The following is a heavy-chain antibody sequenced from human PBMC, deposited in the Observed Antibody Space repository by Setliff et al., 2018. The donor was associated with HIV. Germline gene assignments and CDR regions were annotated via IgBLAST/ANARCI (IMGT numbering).Heavy chain of an antibody. D-gene: IGHD3-22*01. CDR3: AREIGDYYDSSGYYPPTDYYYGMDV. Sequence: ASVQVSCKASGYTFTSYDISGVRKAPGQGLEWMGWISAYNGNTNYAHKLQGRVTMTTDTSTNTADMELRSLSSNDTAVYYCAREIGDYYDSSGYYPPTDYYYGMDVWGQGTTVTAP. CDR1: GYTFTSYD. V-gene: IGHV1-18*01. CDR2: ISAYNGNT. J-gene: IGHJ6*02.